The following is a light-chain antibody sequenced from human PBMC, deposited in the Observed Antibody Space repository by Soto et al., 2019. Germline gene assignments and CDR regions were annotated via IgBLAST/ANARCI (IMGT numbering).Light chain of an antibody. J-gene: IGLJ1*01. CDR3: SSFTSSSTYV. Sequence: QFALTQPASVSGSPGQSITISCTGTSSDVGVYNSVSWYQQHPGKAPKLMIYDVSNRPSGVSSRFSGSKSGNTASLTISGLQAEDEADYYCSSFTSSSTYVLGTGTKLTVL. CDR1: SSDVGVYNS. V-gene: IGLV2-14*03. CDR2: DVS.